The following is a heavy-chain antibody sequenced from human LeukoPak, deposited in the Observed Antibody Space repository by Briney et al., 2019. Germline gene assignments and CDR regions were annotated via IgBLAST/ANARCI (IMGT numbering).Heavy chain of an antibody. V-gene: IGHV3-23*01. D-gene: IGHD3-10*01. CDR1: GFTFYNYA. CDR3: AKGTLYYGSGSYPRY. J-gene: IGHJ4*02. Sequence: GGSLRLSCAASGFTFYNYAMRWVRQAPGKGLEWVSTISDSGGSTYYADSVKGRLTISRDNSKNTLYLQMNSLRAEDTAVYYCAKGTLYYGSGSYPRYWGQGTLVTVSS. CDR2: ISDSGGST.